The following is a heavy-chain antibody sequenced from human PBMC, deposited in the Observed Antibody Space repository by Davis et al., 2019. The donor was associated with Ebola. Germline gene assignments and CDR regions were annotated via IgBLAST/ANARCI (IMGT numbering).Heavy chain of an antibody. CDR1: GGSFSGYY. D-gene: IGHD3-10*01. Sequence: MPGGSLRLSCAVYGGSFSGYYWSWIRQPPGKGLEWIGEINHSGYTNYNPSLKSRVTISVDTSKNQFSLKLSSVTAADTAVYYCAGNYYGSGSYNWFDPWGQGTLVTVSS. CDR2: INHSGYT. V-gene: IGHV4-34*01. J-gene: IGHJ5*02. CDR3: AGNYYGSGSYNWFDP.